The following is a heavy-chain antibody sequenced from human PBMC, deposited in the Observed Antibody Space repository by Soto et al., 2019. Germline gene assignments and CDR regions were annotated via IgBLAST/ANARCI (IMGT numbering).Heavy chain of an antibody. V-gene: IGHV3-7*01. CDR2: IKQDGSEK. CDR1: GFTFSSYW. CDR3: AREKIRGTFRYGMDV. D-gene: IGHD3-10*01. Sequence: GGSLRLSCAASGFTFSSYWMSWVRQAPGKGLEWVANIKQDGSEKYYVDSVKGRFTISRENAKNSLYLQMNSLRAGDTAIYYCAREKIRGTFRYGMDVWGQGTTVTVSS. J-gene: IGHJ6*02.